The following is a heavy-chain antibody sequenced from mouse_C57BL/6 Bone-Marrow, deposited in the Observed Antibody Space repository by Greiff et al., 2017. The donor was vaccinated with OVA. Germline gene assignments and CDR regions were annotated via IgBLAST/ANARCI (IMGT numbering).Heavy chain of an antibody. CDR2: IRNTANGYTT. CDR3: ARYLYYYPLYAMDY. V-gene: IGHV7-3*01. CDR1: GFTFTDYY. J-gene: IGHJ4*01. D-gene: IGHD1-1*01. Sequence: EVKLMESGGGLVQPGGSLSLSCAASGFTFTDYYMSWVRQPPGKALEWLGFIRNTANGYTTEYSASVNGRFTISRDNSQSILYLQMNALRAEDSATYYCARYLYYYPLYAMDYWGQGTSVTVSS.